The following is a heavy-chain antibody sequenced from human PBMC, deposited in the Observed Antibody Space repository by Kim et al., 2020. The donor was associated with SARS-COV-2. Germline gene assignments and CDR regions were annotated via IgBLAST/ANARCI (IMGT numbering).Heavy chain of an antibody. CDR3: ASTPIVATIFRIRPSPNSFDY. J-gene: IGHJ4*02. D-gene: IGHD5-12*01. Sequence: SETLSLTCTVSGGSISSGGYYWSWIRQHPGKGLEWIGYIYYSGSTYYNPSLNSRVTVSVDTSKNQFSLKLSSVTAADTAVYYCASTPIVATIFRIRPSPNSFDYCGQGTLVTGSS. CDR2: IYYSGST. V-gene: IGHV4-31*03. CDR1: GGSISSGGYY.